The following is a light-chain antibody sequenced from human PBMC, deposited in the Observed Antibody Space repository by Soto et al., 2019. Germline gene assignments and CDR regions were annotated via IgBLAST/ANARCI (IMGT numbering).Light chain of an antibody. CDR1: QSISTW. CDR2: DAS. V-gene: IGKV1-5*01. J-gene: IGKJ2*01. Sequence: DIQMTQSPSTLSASVGDRVTITCRASQSISTWLAWYQQKPGKAPKLLICDASSLQSGVPSRFSGHGSGTDFTLTISSLQPDDFATYYCQQYNSYTTFGQGTKLEIK. CDR3: QQYNSYTT.